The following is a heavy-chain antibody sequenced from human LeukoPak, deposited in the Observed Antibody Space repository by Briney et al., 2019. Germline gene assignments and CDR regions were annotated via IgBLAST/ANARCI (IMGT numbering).Heavy chain of an antibody. CDR3: AKVQYCGGDCYPYFDY. J-gene: IGHJ4*02. CDR1: GFTFSSYG. Sequence: GGSLRLSCAASGFTFSSYGMHWVRQAPGKGLGWVAVISYDGSNKYYADSVKGRFTISRDNSKNTLYLQMNSLRAEDTAVYYCAKVQYCGGDCYPYFDYWGQGTLVTVSS. D-gene: IGHD2-21*02. CDR2: ISYDGSNK. V-gene: IGHV3-30*18.